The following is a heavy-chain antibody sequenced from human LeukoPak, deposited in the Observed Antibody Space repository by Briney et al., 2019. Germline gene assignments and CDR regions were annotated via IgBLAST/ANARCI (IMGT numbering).Heavy chain of an antibody. CDR1: GGPISSGGYY. V-gene: IGHV4-30-2*01. D-gene: IGHD2-2*01. CDR3: ARVDTGYCSSTSCRYYYYYYMDV. CDR2: IYHSGST. J-gene: IGHJ6*03. Sequence: SETLSLTCTVSGGPISSGGYYWSWIRQPPGKGLEWIGYIYHSGSTYYNPSLKSRVTISVDRSKNQFSLKLSSVTAADTAVYYCARVDTGYCSSTSCRYYYYYYMDVWGKGTTVTVSS.